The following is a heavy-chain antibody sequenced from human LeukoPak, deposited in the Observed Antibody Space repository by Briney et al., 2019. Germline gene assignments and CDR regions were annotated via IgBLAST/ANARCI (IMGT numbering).Heavy chain of an antibody. CDR3: ARGLITIFGVVTPTNWFDP. V-gene: IGHV4-4*07. Sequence: SETLSLTCTVSGGSISSYYWSWIRQPAGKGLEWIGRIYTSGSTNYNPSLKSRVSMSVNTSKNQFSLKLSSVTAAETAVYYCARGLITIFGVVTPTNWFDPWGQGTLVTASS. J-gene: IGHJ5*02. D-gene: IGHD3-3*01. CDR2: IYTSGST. CDR1: GGSISSYY.